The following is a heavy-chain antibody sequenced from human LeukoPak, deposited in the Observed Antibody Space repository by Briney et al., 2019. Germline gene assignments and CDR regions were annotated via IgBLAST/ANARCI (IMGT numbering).Heavy chain of an antibody. Sequence: GGSLRLSCAASGFTFSSYAMHWVRQAPGKGLEWVAVISYDGSNKYYADSVKGRFTISRDNSKNTLYLQMNSLRAEDTAVYYCAVVAATADFDYWGQGTQVTVSS. J-gene: IGHJ4*02. CDR2: ISYDGSNK. CDR3: AVVAATADFDY. CDR1: GFTFSSYA. D-gene: IGHD2-15*01. V-gene: IGHV3-30*04.